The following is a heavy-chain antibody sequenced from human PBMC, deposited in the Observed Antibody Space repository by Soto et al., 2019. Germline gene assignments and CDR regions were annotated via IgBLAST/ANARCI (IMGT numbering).Heavy chain of an antibody. Sequence: QMQLVQSGPEVKKPGTSVKVSCKASGFTFTSSAVQWVRQARGQRLEWIGWIVVGSGNTNYAQKFQERVTITRDMSTSKAYMELSSLRSEDTAVYYGAANDYYDSSGYWGDAFDIWGQGTMVTVSS. D-gene: IGHD3-22*01. CDR3: AANDYYDSSGYWGDAFDI. CDR1: GFTFTSSA. CDR2: IVVGSGNT. V-gene: IGHV1-58*01. J-gene: IGHJ3*02.